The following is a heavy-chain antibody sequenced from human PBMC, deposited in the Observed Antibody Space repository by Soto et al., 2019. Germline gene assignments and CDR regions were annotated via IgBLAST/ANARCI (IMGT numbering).Heavy chain of an antibody. CDR2: ITGDGSST. D-gene: IGHD6-25*01. CDR1: GFTFSSYW. V-gene: IGHV3-74*01. CDR3: ARDPPAFWYFDL. J-gene: IGHJ2*01. Sequence: EVQLVESGGGLVQPGGSPRLSCAASGFTFSSYWMHWVRQAPGKGLVWVSHITGDGSSTSYADSVKGRFTISRDNAKNTLYLQMNSLRAEDTAVYYCARDPPAFWYFDLWGRGTLVTVSS.